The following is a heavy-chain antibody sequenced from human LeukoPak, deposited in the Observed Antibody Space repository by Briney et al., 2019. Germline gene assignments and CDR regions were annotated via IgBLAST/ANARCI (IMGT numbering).Heavy chain of an antibody. Sequence: SETLSLTCAVYGGSVIGYYWSWIRQPPEKGLEWIGEISHRGRTHYTPSLQSRVTMSVDTSKNQFALNLNSVTAADTAVYYCARVPLRFLEPFDYWGQGILVTVSS. CDR1: GGSVIGYY. J-gene: IGHJ4*02. CDR3: ARVPLRFLEPFDY. CDR2: ISHRGRT. V-gene: IGHV4-34*01. D-gene: IGHD3-3*01.